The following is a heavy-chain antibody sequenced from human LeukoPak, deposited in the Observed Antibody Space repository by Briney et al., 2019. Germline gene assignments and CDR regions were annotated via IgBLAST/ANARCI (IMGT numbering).Heavy chain of an antibody. CDR2: ISYSGST. CDR1: NSLITRDSY. CDR3: ARDNSGWSDFDY. V-gene: IGHV4-38-2*02. Sequence: PSETLSLTCSVSNSLITRDSYWGWIRQPPGKGLEWIGIISYSGSTYYNPSLKSRVTISADRSNNQFSLWLNSVTAADTAIYYCARDNSGWSDFDYWGQGTLVTVSS. D-gene: IGHD6-19*01. J-gene: IGHJ4*02.